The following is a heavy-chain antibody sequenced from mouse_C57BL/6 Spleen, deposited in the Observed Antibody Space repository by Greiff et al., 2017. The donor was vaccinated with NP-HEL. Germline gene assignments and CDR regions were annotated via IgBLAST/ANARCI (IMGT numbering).Heavy chain of an antibody. D-gene: IGHD1-1*01. CDR2: INYDGSST. V-gene: IGHV5-16*01. Sequence: EVHLVESEGGLVQPGSSMKLSCTASGFTFSDYYMAWVRQVPEKGLEWVANINYDGSSTYYLDSLKSRFIISRDNAKNILYLQMSSLKSEDTATYYCARDHYYYGSSYDWYFDVWGTGTTVTVSS. J-gene: IGHJ1*03. CDR1: GFTFSDYY. CDR3: ARDHYYYGSSYDWYFDV.